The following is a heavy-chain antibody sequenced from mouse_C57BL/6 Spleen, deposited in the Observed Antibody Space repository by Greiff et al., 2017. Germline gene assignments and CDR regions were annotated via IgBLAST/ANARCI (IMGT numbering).Heavy chain of an antibody. D-gene: IGHD2-3*01. CDR1: GYTFTSYW. V-gene: IGHV1-64*01. J-gene: IGHJ2*01. CDR2: IHPNSGST. Sequence: VQLQQSGAELVKPGASVKLSCKASGYTFTSYWMHWVKQRPGQGLEWIGMIHPNSGSTNYNEKFKSKATLTVDKSSSTAYMQLSSLTSEDSAVYYCARGDDGYYEDYWGQGTTLTVSS. CDR3: ARGDDGYYEDY.